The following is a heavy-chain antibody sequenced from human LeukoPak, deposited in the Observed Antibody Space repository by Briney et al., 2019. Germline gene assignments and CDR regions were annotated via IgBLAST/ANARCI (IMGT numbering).Heavy chain of an antibody. CDR1: GYTFTSYG. J-gene: IGHJ6*02. D-gene: IGHD6-13*01. Sequence: ASVKVSCKASGYTFTSYGISWVRQAPGQGLEWMGWISAYNGNTNYAQKLQGRVTMTTDTSTSTAYMELRSLRSDDTAVYYCARVGYSSSYIPYYYYGMDVWGQGTTVTVSS. V-gene: IGHV1-18*01. CDR2: ISAYNGNT. CDR3: ARVGYSSSYIPYYYYGMDV.